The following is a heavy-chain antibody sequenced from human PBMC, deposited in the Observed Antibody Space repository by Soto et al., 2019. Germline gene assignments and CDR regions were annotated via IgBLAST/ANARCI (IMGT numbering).Heavy chain of an antibody. V-gene: IGHV1-24*01. CDR2: LDPDEAEK. J-gene: IGHJ4*02. D-gene: IGHD4-17*01. CDR1: GYTLNEVA. CDR3: TTYHGDDNCDN. Sequence: QVQLVQSGAEVKKPGASVKVSCKVSGYTLNEVAMHWGRQAHGKGLEWLRGLDPDEAEKIYAQHFKCRGTMTEDTSTDTVYMEMSSLRSADTALYCCTTYHGDDNCDNWGQGTLVRVYS.